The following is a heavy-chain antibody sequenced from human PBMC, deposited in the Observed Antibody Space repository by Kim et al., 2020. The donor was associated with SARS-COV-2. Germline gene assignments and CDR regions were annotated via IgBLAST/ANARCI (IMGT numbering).Heavy chain of an antibody. CDR3: AREGKRYFDWLLARTYYFDY. CDR2: INHSGST. D-gene: IGHD3-9*01. CDR1: GGSFSGYY. Sequence: SETLSLTCAVYGGSFSGYYWSWIRQPPGKGLEWIGEINHSGSTNYNPSLKSRVTISVDTSKNQFSLKLSSVTAADTAVYYCAREGKRYFDWLLARTYYFDYWGQGTLVTVSS. J-gene: IGHJ4*02. V-gene: IGHV4-34*01.